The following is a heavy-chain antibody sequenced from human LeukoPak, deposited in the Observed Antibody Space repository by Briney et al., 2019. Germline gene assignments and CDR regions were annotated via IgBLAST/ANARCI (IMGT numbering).Heavy chain of an antibody. CDR3: ARELARYYDSSGFD. J-gene: IGHJ4*02. CDR1: GFTFSNYS. Sequence: GGSLRLSCAASGFTFSNYSMNWVRQAPGKGLEWVSSISSSSSYIYYADSVKGRFTISRDNAKNSLYLQMNSLRAEDTAVYYCARELARYYDSSGFDWGQGTLVTVSS. V-gene: IGHV3-21*01. D-gene: IGHD3-22*01. CDR2: ISSSSSYI.